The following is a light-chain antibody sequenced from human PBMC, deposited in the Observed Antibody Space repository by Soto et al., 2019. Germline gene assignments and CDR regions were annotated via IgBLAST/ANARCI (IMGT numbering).Light chain of an antibody. CDR1: SSNIGSNY. V-gene: IGLV1-47*01. CDR2: KNN. J-gene: IGLJ7*01. CDR3: GSWAGSHRRPV. Sequence: QSVLTQPPSASGTPGQRVTISCSGSSSNIGSNYVYWYQQPPGKAPKLLIYKNNQRPSGVPDRFSGSKSGNTASLAITGLQAEDEADYYCGSWAGSHRRPVFGGGTQLTVL.